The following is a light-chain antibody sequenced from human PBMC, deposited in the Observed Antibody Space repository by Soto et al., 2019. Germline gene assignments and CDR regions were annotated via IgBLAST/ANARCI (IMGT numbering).Light chain of an antibody. J-gene: IGKJ5*01. Sequence: DIQITHSPSSLSASVGDRSTITCRASQSISSYLNWYQQKPGKAPKLLIYAASSLQSGVPSRFSGSGSGTDFTLTISSLQPEDFATYYCQQSYSTSITFGQGTRLEIK. V-gene: IGKV1-39*01. CDR1: QSISSY. CDR3: QQSYSTSIT. CDR2: AAS.